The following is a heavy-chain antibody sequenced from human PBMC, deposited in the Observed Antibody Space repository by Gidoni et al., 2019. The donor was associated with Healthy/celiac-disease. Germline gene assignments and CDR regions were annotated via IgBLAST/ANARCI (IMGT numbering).Heavy chain of an antibody. J-gene: IGHJ6*03. D-gene: IGHD6-19*01. CDR3: AKRRIAVAGYYYYMDV. V-gene: IGHV3-23*01. CDR2: ICCSGGST. Sequence: VQLLESGGGLVKPGGSLRLACAAAGLTFSRSAMSWVRQAPGKGLDVVSSICCSGGSTYYADSVKGRFTISRDNSKNTLYLQMNSLRAEDTAVYYCAKRRIAVAGYYYYMDVWGKGSTVTVSS. CDR1: GLTFSRSA.